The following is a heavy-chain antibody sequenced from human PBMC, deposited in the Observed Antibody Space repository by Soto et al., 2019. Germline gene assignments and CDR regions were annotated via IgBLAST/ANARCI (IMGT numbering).Heavy chain of an antibody. Sequence: VGSLRLSCAASGFTFSNYAMSWVRQAPGKGLEWVSVISGSGGSTYYADSVKGRFTMSRDNSKNTLYLQMNSLRAEDTAVYYCAKDVAAITMVRGVIITPYYFDYWGQGTLVTVSS. V-gene: IGHV3-23*01. CDR1: GFTFSNYA. CDR2: ISGSGGST. J-gene: IGHJ4*02. D-gene: IGHD3-10*01. CDR3: AKDVAAITMVRGVIITPYYFDY.